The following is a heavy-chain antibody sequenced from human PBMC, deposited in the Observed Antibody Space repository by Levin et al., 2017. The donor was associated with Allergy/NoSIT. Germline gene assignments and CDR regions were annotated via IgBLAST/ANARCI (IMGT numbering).Heavy chain of an antibody. CDR3: AREALRASYRWLGSRNAFDI. D-gene: IGHD3-9*01. CDR1: GFTFSDYY. J-gene: IGHJ3*02. CDR2: ISSSGSTI. V-gene: IGHV3-11*01. Sequence: GGSLRLSCAASGFTFSDYYMSWIRQAPGKGLEWVSYISSSGSTIYYADSVKGRFTISRDNAKNSLYLQMNSLRAEDTAVYYCAREALRASYRWLGSRNAFDIWGQGTMVTVSS.